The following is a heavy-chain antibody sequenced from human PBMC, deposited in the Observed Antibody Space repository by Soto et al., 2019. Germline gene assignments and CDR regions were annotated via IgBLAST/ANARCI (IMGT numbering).Heavy chain of an antibody. Sequence: PGGSLRLSCAASGFTFSSYAVRWVRQAPGKGLEWVSAISGSGGSTYYADSVKGRFTISRDNSKNTLYLQMNSLRAEDTAVYYCAKDRSYYDFWSGHYYYGMDVWGQGTTVTVSS. V-gene: IGHV3-23*01. D-gene: IGHD3-3*01. CDR1: GFTFSSYA. J-gene: IGHJ6*02. CDR2: ISGSGGST. CDR3: AKDRSYYDFWSGHYYYGMDV.